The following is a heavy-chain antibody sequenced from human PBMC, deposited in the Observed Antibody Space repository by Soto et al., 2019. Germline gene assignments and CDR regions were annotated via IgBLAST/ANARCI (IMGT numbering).Heavy chain of an antibody. Sequence: SETLSLTCSVYGGSFSGYYWSWIRQPPGKGLEWIGEINHSGSTNYNPSLKSRVTISVDTSKNQFSLKLSSVTAADTAVYYCERATLYYDFWSGRARGYYYYGMDVWGQGNTVTVSS. J-gene: IGHJ6*02. CDR3: ERATLYYDFWSGRARGYYYYGMDV. V-gene: IGHV4-34*01. CDR2: INHSGST. CDR1: GGSFSGYY. D-gene: IGHD3-3*01.